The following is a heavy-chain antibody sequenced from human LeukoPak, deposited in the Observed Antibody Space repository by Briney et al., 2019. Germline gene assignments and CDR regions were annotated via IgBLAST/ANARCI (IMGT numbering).Heavy chain of an antibody. CDR3: ARAIIESSGWDGAFDI. CDR2: ISYDGGNK. CDR1: GFTFSSYV. Sequence: PGGSLRLSCAASGFTFSSYVMHWVRQAPGKGLEWVAVISYDGGNKYYAGSVKGRFTISRDNSKNTLYLQMSSLRAEDTAVYYCARAIIESSGWDGAFDIWGQGTMVTVSS. D-gene: IGHD3-22*01. J-gene: IGHJ3*02. V-gene: IGHV3-30-3*01.